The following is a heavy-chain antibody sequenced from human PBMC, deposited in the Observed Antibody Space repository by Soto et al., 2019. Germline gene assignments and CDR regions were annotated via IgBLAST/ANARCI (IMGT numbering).Heavy chain of an antibody. CDR2: IKEDGSEK. J-gene: IGHJ4*02. V-gene: IGHV3-7*01. CDR3: ARDPTRRFDY. Sequence: GGSLRLSCGASGFTFNLYWMAWVRQAPGKGLEWVASIKEDGSEKHYVDSVKGRFTISRDNADNALYLQMNSLRADDTAVYYCARDPTRRFDYWGQGTLVTVSS. CDR1: GFTFNLYW. D-gene: IGHD6-25*01.